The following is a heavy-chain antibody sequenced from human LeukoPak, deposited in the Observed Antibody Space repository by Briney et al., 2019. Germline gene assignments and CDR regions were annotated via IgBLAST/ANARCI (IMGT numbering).Heavy chain of an antibody. V-gene: IGHV1-69*13. D-gene: IGHD1-26*01. Sequence: SVKVSCKASGGTFSNYAISWVRQAPGQGLEWMGGIIPIFDTANYAQRFQGRVTITADESTSTAYMELSSLRSEDTAVYYCARVRILGASFDYWGQGTLVTVSS. CDR2: IIPIFDTA. J-gene: IGHJ4*02. CDR3: ARVRILGASFDY. CDR1: GGTFSNYA.